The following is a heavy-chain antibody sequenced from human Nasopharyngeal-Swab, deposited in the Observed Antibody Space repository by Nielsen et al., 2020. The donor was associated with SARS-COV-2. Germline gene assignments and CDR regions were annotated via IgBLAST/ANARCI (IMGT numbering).Heavy chain of an antibody. CDR1: GGTFSSYA. J-gene: IGHJ6*03. D-gene: IGHD2-2*01. CDR2: IIPIFGTA. V-gene: IGHV1-69*06. CDR3: ARDRYCSSTSCHEPTYYYYMDV. Sequence: SVKVSCKASGGTFSSYAISWVRQAPGQGLEWMGGIIPIFGTANYAQKFQGRVTITADKSTSTAYMELSSLRSEDTAVYYCARDRYCSSTSCHEPTYYYYMDVWGKGTTVTVSS.